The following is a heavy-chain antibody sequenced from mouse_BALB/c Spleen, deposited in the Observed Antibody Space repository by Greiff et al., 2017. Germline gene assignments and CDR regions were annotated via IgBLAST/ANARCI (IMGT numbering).Heavy chain of an antibody. D-gene: IGHD1-1*01. CDR1: GYSITSGYS. J-gene: IGHJ1*01. V-gene: IGHV3-1*02. CDR3: ARWLLIRGRYFDV. Sequence: EVQRVESGPDLVKPSQSLSLTCTVTGYSITSGYSWHWIRQLPGNKLEWMGYIHYSGSTNYNPSLKSRISITRDTSKNQFFLQLNSVTTEDTATYFCARWLLIRGRYFDVWGAGTTVTVSS. CDR2: IHYSGST.